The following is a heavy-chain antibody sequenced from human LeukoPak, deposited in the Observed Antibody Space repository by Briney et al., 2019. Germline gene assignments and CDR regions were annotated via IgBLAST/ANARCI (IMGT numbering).Heavy chain of an antibody. CDR1: GGTLNSYV. J-gene: IGHJ6*03. V-gene: IGHV1-69*06. CDR3: ATLCCGSYYMDV. CDR2: IIPISGTT. Sequence: ASVKVSCKASGGTLNSYVISWVRQAPGQGLEWMGGIIPISGTTNYAQKFQGRVTINADKSTSTAYMELSSLRSEDTAVYYCATLCCGSYYMDVWGKGTTVTVSS. D-gene: IGHD2-15*01.